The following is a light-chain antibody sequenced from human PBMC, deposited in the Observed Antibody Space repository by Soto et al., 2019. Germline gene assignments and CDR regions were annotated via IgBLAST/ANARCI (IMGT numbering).Light chain of an antibody. CDR2: GAS. Sequence: EIVLTQSPGTLSLSPGEKATLSCRASQTITSNFLGWYQQKPGQAPRLLIYGASTRAAGAPDRFSGSGSGTDFTLTITRLEPEDFAVYYCQQYGRSPLMYSFGQGTKLGVK. CDR3: QQYGRSPLMYS. CDR1: QTITSNF. V-gene: IGKV3-20*01. J-gene: IGKJ2*03.